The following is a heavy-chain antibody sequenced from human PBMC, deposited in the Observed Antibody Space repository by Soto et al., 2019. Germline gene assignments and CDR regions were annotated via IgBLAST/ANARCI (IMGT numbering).Heavy chain of an antibody. Sequence: QVQLVESGGGVVQPGRSLRLSCAASGFTFSSYAMHWVRQAPGKGLEWVAVISYDGSNKYYADSVKGRFTISRDNSKNTLYLQMNSLRAEDTPVYYCATGIAAGFDYWGQGTLVTVSS. CDR3: ATGIAAGFDY. CDR2: ISYDGSNK. V-gene: IGHV3-30-3*01. CDR1: GFTFSSYA. J-gene: IGHJ4*02. D-gene: IGHD6-13*01.